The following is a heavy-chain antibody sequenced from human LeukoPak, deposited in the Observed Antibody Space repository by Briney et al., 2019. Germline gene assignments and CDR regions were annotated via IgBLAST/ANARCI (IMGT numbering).Heavy chain of an antibody. CDR1: GYTFSSYG. V-gene: IGHV1-18*01. J-gene: IGHJ4*02. D-gene: IGHD2-21*02. CDR3: ARAVTAIPIDY. CDR2: ISAYNGDT. Sequence: GASVKVSCKASGYTFSSYGISWVRQAPGQGLEWMGWISAYNGDTNYAQNLQGRVTMTTDTSTNTAYMELRSLRSDDTAVYYCARAVTAIPIDYWGQGTLVTVSS.